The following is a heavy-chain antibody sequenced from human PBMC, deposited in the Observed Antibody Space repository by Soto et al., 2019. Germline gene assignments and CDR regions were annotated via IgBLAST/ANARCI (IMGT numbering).Heavy chain of an antibody. Sequence: EVQLLESGGGLVQPGGSLRLSCAASGFTFSSYAMSWVRQAPGKGLEWVSAISGSGGSTYYADSVKGRFTISRDNSKNTLYLQMNSLRAEDTAVYYCAKDSGTQYDLWSGYYSGWFDPWGQGTLVTVSS. CDR2: ISGSGGST. CDR1: GFTFSSYA. V-gene: IGHV3-23*01. CDR3: AKDSGTQYDLWSGYYSGWFDP. D-gene: IGHD3-3*01. J-gene: IGHJ5*02.